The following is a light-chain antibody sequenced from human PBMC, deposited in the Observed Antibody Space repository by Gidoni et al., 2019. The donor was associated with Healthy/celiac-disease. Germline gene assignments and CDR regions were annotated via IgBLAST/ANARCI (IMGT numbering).Light chain of an antibody. J-gene: IGKJ5*01. CDR2: AAS. CDR3: QQSYSTPPIT. CDR1: QSISSY. Sequence: IQITQSPSSLSASVGDRVTITCRSSQSISSYLNWYQQKPGKAPKLLIYAASSLQSGGPSRFSGSGSGTDFTLPISSLQPEDFATYYCQQSYSTPPITFGQGTRLEIK. V-gene: IGKV1-39*01.